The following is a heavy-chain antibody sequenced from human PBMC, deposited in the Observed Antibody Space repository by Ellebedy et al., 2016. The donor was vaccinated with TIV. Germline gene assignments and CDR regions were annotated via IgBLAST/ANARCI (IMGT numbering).Heavy chain of an antibody. CDR3: ARDGSPHCSGGSCFVY. J-gene: IGHJ4*02. CDR2: IYYSGST. D-gene: IGHD2-15*01. Sequence: SETLSLTXAVSGGSISSGGYSWSWIRQPPGKGLEWIGYIYYSGSTYSNPSLKSRVTISVDRSKNQFSLKLSSVTAADTAVYYCARDGSPHCSGGSCFVYWGQGTLVTVSS. CDR1: GGSISSGGYS. V-gene: IGHV4-30-2*01.